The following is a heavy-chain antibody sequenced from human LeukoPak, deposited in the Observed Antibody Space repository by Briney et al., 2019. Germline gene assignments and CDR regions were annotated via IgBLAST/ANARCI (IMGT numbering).Heavy chain of an antibody. CDR2: INHSGST. V-gene: IGHV4-34*01. Sequence: TSETLSLTCAVYGGSFSGYYWSWIRQPPGKGLEWIGEINHSGSTNYNPSLKSRVTISVDTSKNQFSLKLSSVTAADTAVYYCARSSNYDSSGLDYWGQGTLVTVSS. D-gene: IGHD3-22*01. J-gene: IGHJ4*02. CDR3: ARSSNYDSSGLDY. CDR1: GGSFSGYY.